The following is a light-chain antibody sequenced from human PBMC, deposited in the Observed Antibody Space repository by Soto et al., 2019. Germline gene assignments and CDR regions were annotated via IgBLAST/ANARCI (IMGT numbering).Light chain of an antibody. CDR3: SSYTSSSTLYV. CDR2: DVS. Sequence: QSVLTRPASVSGSPGQSITISCTGTSSXXGGYNYVSWYQQHPGKVPKLMIYDVSNRPSGVSNRFSGSKSGNTASLTISGXXXXXXXXXXXSSYTSSSTLYVFGTGTKLTVL. J-gene: IGLJ1*01. V-gene: IGLV2-14*01. CDR1: SSXXGGYNY.